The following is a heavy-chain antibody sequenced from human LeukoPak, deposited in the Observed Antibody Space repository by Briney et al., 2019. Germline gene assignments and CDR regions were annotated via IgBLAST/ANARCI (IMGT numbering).Heavy chain of an antibody. CDR2: IYHSGST. V-gene: IGHV4-4*02. CDR1: GGSISSSNW. J-gene: IGHJ4*02. D-gene: IGHD6-13*01. Sequence: PSGTLSLTCAVSGGSISSSNWWSWVRPPPGKGLEWIGEIYHSGSTNYNPSLKSRVTISVDKSKNQFSLKLSSVTAADTAVYYCARIFGAAGTSHFDYWGQGTLVTVFS. CDR3: ARIFGAAGTSHFDY.